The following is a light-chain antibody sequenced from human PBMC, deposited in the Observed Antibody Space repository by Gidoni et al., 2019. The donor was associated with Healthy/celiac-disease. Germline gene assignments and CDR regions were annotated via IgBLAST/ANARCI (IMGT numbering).Light chain of an antibody. CDR2: GAS. J-gene: IGKJ1*01. V-gene: IGKV3-20*01. CDR3: QQYGSSPPT. Sequence: RASQSVSSSYLAWYQQKPGQAPRLLIYGASSRATGIPDRFSGSGSGTDFTLTISRLEPEDFAVYYCQQYGSSPPTFXQXTKVXIK. CDR1: QSVSSSY.